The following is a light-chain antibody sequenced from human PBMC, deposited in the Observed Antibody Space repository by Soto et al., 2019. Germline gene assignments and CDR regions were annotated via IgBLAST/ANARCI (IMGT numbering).Light chain of an antibody. CDR1: SSDGDDYKD. CDR2: EVT. V-gene: IGLV2-14*01. J-gene: IGLJ1*01. Sequence: QSALTQPASVYGSPGQSITISCTGISSDGDDYKDVSWYQQHPGKAPKLMIYEVTYRPSGVSNRFSGSKSGNTADLTISGLQAEDEADYYCSSYASTSTVFGTGTKVTVL. CDR3: SSYASTSTV.